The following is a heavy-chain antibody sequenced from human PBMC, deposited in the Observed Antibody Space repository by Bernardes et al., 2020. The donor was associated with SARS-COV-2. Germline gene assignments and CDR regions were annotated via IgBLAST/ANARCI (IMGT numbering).Heavy chain of an antibody. V-gene: IGHV4-39*01. J-gene: IGHJ4*02. CDR2: IYYSGST. CDR1: GGSISSSSYY. Sequence: SETLSLTCTVSGGSISSSSYYWGWIRQPPGKGLEWIGSIYYSGSTYYNPSLKSRVTISVDTSKNQFSLKLSSVTAADTAVYYCASTQWQVPYWGQGTLVTVSS. CDR3: ASTQWQVPY. D-gene: IGHD6-19*01.